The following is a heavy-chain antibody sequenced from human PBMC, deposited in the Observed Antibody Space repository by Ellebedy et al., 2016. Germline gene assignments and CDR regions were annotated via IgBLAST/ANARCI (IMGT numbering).Heavy chain of an antibody. CDR1: GFTFSYYW. D-gene: IGHD1-26*01. J-gene: IGHJ4*02. V-gene: IGHV3-23*01. CDR3: AKGRGYSGSYSGYYFDY. Sequence: GESLKISCAASGFTFSYYWMHWVRQAPGKGLEWVSSISGTASSTYYADSLKGRFTISRDNSKNTLSLQMNSLRADDTATYYCAKGRGYSGSYSGYYFDYWGQGTLVTVSS. CDR2: ISGTASST.